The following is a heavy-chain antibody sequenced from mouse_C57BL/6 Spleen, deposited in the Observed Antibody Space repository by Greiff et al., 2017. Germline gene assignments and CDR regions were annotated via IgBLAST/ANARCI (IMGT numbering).Heavy chain of an antibody. J-gene: IGHJ3*01. Sequence: EVKLMESGGGLVKPGGSLKLSCAASGFTFSDYGMHWVRQAPEKGLEWVAYISSGSSTIYYADTVKGRFTIARANAKNTLFLQMTSLRSEDTAMYYCARATVVATETPWFAYWGQGTLVTVSA. CDR3: ARATVVATETPWFAY. V-gene: IGHV5-17*01. D-gene: IGHD1-1*01. CDR1: GFTFSDYG. CDR2: ISSGSSTI.